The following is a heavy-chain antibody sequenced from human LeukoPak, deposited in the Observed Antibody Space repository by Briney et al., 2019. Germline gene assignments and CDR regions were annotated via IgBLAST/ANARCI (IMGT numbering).Heavy chain of an antibody. Sequence: GGSLRLSCAASGFTFSNYWMHWVRQAPGKGPVWVSRIKSDGSSTRFADSVQGRFTISRDNGKNTLYLQMDSLRAEDTAVYCCARGGETNNWYPGYFDYWGQGALVTVSS. J-gene: IGHJ4*02. V-gene: IGHV3-74*01. CDR2: IKSDGSST. CDR3: ARGGETNNWYPGYFDY. CDR1: GFTFSNYW. D-gene: IGHD1-1*01.